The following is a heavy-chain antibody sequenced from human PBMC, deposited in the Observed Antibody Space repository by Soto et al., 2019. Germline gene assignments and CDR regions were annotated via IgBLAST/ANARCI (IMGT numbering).Heavy chain of an antibody. V-gene: IGHV4-39*01. Sequence: SETLSLTCTVSGGSISSSSYYWGWIRQPPGKGLEWIGSIYYSGSTYYNPSLKSRVTISVDTSKNQFSLKLSSVTAADTAVYYCARHSHTGDIYYDSSGYYWLLDYCGQRTLVTVSS. CDR3: ARHSHTGDIYYDSSGYYWLLDY. CDR2: IYYSGST. J-gene: IGHJ4*02. CDR1: GGSISSSSYY. D-gene: IGHD3-22*01.